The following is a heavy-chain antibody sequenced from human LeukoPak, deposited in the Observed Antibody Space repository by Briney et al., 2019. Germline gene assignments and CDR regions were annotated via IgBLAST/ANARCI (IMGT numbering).Heavy chain of an antibody. J-gene: IGHJ4*02. V-gene: IGHV4-39*07. CDR1: GGSIISSDYH. CDR2: INHSGST. Sequence: SETLSLTCTVSGGSIISSDYHWGWVRQPPGKGLEWIGEINHSGSTNYNPSLKSRVTISVDTSKNQFSLKLSSVTAADTAVYYCARGYYVLRFLEWLLPEAFDYWGQGTLVTVSS. D-gene: IGHD3-3*01. CDR3: ARGYYVLRFLEWLLPEAFDY.